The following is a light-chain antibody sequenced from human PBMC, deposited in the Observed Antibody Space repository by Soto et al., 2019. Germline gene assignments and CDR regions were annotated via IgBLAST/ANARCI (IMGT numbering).Light chain of an antibody. J-gene: IGKJ1*01. CDR2: DAS. V-gene: IGKV1-5*01. CDR1: QSISSW. CDR3: QQYNSYPWT. Sequence: DIQMPQSPSTLSASVGDRVTITCRASQSISSWLARYQQKPGKAPKLLIYDASSLESGVPSRFSGSGSGTEFTLTISSLQPDDFATYYCQQYNSYPWTVGQGTKAEIK.